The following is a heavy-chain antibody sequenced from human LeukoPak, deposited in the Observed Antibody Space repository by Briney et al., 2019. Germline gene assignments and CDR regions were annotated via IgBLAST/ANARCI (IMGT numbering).Heavy chain of an antibody. Sequence: ASVKVSCKASGYTFTSYDVNWVRQATGQGPEWIGWMNPSTGNTGYAQKFQGRVTMTRNTSISTAYMELSSLRSEDTAVYYCARGRDFWSGTKNCFDPWGQGTLSPSRQ. CDR1: GYTFTSYD. D-gene: IGHD3-3*01. CDR2: MNPSTGNT. J-gene: IGHJ5*02. V-gene: IGHV1-8*01. CDR3: ARGRDFWSGTKNCFDP.